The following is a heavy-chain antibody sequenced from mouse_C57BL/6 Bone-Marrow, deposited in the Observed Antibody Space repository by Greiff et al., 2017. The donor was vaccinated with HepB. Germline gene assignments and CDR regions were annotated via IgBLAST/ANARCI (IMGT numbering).Heavy chain of an antibody. D-gene: IGHD1-1*01. V-gene: IGHV1-55*01. Sequence: QVQLQQPGAELVKPGASVKMSCKASGYTFTSYWITWVKQRPGQGLEWIGDIYPGSGSTNYNEKFKSKATLTVDTSSSTAYMQLSSRTSEDSAVYYCARKEGYYYGSSPYWYFDVWGTGTTVTVSS. CDR3: ARKEGYYYGSSPYWYFDV. CDR1: GYTFTSYW. J-gene: IGHJ1*03. CDR2: IYPGSGST.